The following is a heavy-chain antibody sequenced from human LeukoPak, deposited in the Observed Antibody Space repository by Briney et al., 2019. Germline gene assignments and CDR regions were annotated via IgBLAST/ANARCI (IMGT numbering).Heavy chain of an antibody. Sequence: GGSLRLSCTASGFTFSSFETNWVRQAPGEGLEWVSFISNSGSTIYYADSVEGRFTISRDNAKNSLYLQMNSLRAEDTAVYYCARDHEGECSGGNCYLTPFDYWGQGTLVTVSS. J-gene: IGHJ4*02. D-gene: IGHD2-15*01. V-gene: IGHV3-48*03. CDR1: GFTFSSFE. CDR3: ARDHEGECSGGNCYLTPFDY. CDR2: ISNSGSTI.